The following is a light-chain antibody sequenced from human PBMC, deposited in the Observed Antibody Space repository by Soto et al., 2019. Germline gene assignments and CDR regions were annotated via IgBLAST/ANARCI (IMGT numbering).Light chain of an antibody. Sequence: SYELTQPPSVSVSPGQTARITCSGDALPKQYAYWYQQKPGQAPVVVICKDNERPSGVPERFSGSSSGTTVTLTISGVQAEDEGDYYCQSSDSSGRYPYVFGTGTKV. CDR1: ALPKQY. CDR2: KDN. CDR3: QSSDSSGRYPYV. V-gene: IGLV3-25*02. J-gene: IGLJ1*01.